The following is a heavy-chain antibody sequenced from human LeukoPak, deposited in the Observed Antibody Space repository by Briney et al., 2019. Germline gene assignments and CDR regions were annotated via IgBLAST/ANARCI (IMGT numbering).Heavy chain of an antibody. V-gene: IGHV4-31*03. D-gene: IGHD4-11*01. CDR3: ARVPSTVTTKYYYYYYMDV. J-gene: IGHJ6*03. CDR2: IYYSGST. CDR1: GGSISSGGHY. Sequence: SETLSLTCTVSGGSISSGGHYWSWIRQHPGKGLEWIGYIYYSGSTYYNPSLKSRVTISVDTSKNQFSLKLSSVTAADTAVYYCARVPSTVTTKYYYYYYMDVWGKGTTVTVSS.